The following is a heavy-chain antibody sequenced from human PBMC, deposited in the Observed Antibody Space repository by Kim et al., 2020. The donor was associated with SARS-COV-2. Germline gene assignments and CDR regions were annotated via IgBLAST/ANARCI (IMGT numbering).Heavy chain of an antibody. CDR3: ARWAPMIVVVIDNWFDP. CDR2: INTNTGNP. CDR1: GYTFTSYA. J-gene: IGHJ5*02. D-gene: IGHD3-22*01. Sequence: ASVKVSCKASGYTFTSYAMNWVRQAPGQGLEWMGWINTNTGNPTYAQGFTGRFVFSLDTSVSTAYLQISSLKAEDTAVYYCARWAPMIVVVIDNWFDPWGQGTLVTVSS. V-gene: IGHV7-4-1*02.